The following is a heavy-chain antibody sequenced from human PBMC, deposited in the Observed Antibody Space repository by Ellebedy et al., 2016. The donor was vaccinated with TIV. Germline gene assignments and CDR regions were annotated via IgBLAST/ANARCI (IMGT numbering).Heavy chain of an antibody. V-gene: IGHV1-18*01. Sequence: AASVKVSCKGSGYTFSNFEIAWVRQSPGQGLEWMGWIYNGNTYYTQKLQGRVTMTTDTSTSTAYMELGSLRSDDTAVYYCARNGGGLGYWGQGTLVTVSS. J-gene: IGHJ4*02. CDR2: IYNGNT. CDR3: ARNGGGLGY. D-gene: IGHD2-8*01. CDR1: GYTFSNFE.